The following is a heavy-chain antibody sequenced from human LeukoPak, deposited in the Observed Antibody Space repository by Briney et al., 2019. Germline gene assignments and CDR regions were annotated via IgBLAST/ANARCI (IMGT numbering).Heavy chain of an antibody. D-gene: IGHD6-13*01. CDR2: IYYSGST. V-gene: IGHV4-59*01. Sequence: PSETLSLTCTVSGGXISSYSWSWIRQPPGKGLEWIAYIYYSGSTNYNPSLKSRVTISVDTSKNQFSLKLSSVTAADTAVYYCARGIAAAGRRFDCWGQGTLVTVSS. CDR3: ARGIAAAGRRFDC. CDR1: GGXISSYS. J-gene: IGHJ4*02.